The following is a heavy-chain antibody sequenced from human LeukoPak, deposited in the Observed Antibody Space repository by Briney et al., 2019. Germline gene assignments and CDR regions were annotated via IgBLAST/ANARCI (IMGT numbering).Heavy chain of an antibody. CDR3: ARDGYSSSWSYYYYMDV. J-gene: IGHJ6*03. D-gene: IGHD6-13*01. V-gene: IGHV1-2*02. CDR1: GYTFTGYY. Sequence: ASVKVSCKASGYTFTGYYMHWVRQAPGQGLEWMGWINPNSGGTNYAQKFQGRVTMTRDTSISTAYMELSRLRSDDTAVYYCARDGYSSSWSYYYYMDVWGKGTTVTVSS. CDR2: INPNSGGT.